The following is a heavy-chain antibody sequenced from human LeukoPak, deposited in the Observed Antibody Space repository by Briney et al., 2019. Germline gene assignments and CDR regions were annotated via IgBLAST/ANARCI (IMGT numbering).Heavy chain of an antibody. V-gene: IGHV4-34*01. Sequence: PSETLSLTCVVYGESFSGYSWSWIRQPPGKGLEWIGEINQRRNTNYNPSLKSRVTISIDTSKNQFSLKLSSVTAADMAVYYCARHGWHAWYFDLWGRGTLVTVSS. CDR1: GESFSGYS. CDR3: ARHGWHAWYFDL. D-gene: IGHD6-19*01. CDR2: INQRRNT. J-gene: IGHJ2*01.